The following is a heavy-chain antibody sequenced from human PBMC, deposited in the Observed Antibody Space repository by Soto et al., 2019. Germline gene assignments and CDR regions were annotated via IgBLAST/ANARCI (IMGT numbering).Heavy chain of an antibody. Sequence: LKISCKGSGYSFTSYWIAWVRQMPGKGLEWMAIINPGDSETKYSPSFKGQVTISADKSINTAYLQWSSLKASDTAMYYCARHATHYDILSGYYFDYWGQGTQVTVSS. J-gene: IGHJ4*02. CDR2: INPGDSET. CDR1: GYSFTSYW. V-gene: IGHV5-51*01. CDR3: ARHATHYDILSGYYFDY. D-gene: IGHD3-9*01.